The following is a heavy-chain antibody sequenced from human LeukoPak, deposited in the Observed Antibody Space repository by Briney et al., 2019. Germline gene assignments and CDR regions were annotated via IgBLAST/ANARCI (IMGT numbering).Heavy chain of an antibody. CDR2: ISSSGSTI. CDR3: TRESPGTTVFDY. CDR1: GFTFSSYE. D-gene: IGHD1-1*01. Sequence: GGSLRLSCAASGFTFSSYEMNWVRQAPGKGLEWVSYISSSGSTIYYADSVKGRFTISRDNARNSLYLQMNSLRAEDTAVYYCTRESPGTTVFDYWGQGTLVTVSS. V-gene: IGHV3-48*03. J-gene: IGHJ4*02.